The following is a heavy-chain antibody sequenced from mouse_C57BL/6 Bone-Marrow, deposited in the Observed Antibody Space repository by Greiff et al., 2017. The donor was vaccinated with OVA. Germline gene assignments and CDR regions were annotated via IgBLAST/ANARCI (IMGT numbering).Heavy chain of an antibody. CDR2: ISNGGGST. J-gene: IGHJ4*01. V-gene: IGHV5-12*01. D-gene: IGHD1-1*01. CDR3: ARGGYYYGSRGMDY. CDR1: GFTFSDYY. Sequence: EVQLVESGGGLVQPGGSLKLSCAASGFTFSDYYMYWVRQTPEKRLEWVAYISNGGGSTYYPDTVKGRFTISRDNAKNTLYLQMSRLKSEDTAMYYCARGGYYYGSRGMDYWGQGTSVTGSS.